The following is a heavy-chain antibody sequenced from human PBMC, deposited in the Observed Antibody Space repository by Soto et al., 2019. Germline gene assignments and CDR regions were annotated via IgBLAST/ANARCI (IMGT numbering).Heavy chain of an antibody. J-gene: IGHJ4*02. Sequence: EVQLLESGGDLVQPGGSLRLSCAASGFTFGSYAMSWFRQAPGEGLQWVSSLSYDGGAIFYADSVKGRFTNSRDNSRNTLFLQMSSLRVEDSAVYYCARISVTSSTDYWGQGTVVTVSS. D-gene: IGHD2-2*01. CDR2: LSYDGGAI. CDR1: GFTFGSYA. V-gene: IGHV3-23*01. CDR3: ARISVTSSTDY.